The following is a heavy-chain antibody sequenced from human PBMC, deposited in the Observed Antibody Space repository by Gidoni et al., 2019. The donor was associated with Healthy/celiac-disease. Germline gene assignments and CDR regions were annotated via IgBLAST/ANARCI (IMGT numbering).Heavy chain of an antibody. CDR1: VFTFSYYY. Sequence: QVQLVESGGGLVKPGGSLRLSCSASVFTFSYYYMSWIRQAPGKVLEWVSYISRSGSTIYYAESVKGRFTIYRENDKNSLYLQMNSLRADDTAVYYCARGRLGFGTFDYWGQGTLVTVSS. CDR3: ARGRLGFGTFDY. V-gene: IGHV3-11*01. J-gene: IGHJ4*02. CDR2: ISRSGSTI. D-gene: IGHD3-10*01.